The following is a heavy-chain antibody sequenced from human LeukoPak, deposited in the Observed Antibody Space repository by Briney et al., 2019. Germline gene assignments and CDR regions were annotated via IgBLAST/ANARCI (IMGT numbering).Heavy chain of an antibody. D-gene: IGHD2-2*01. CDR2: IKQDGSEK. Sequence: GGSLRLSCAASGFTVSSNYMSWVRQAPGKGLEWVANIKQDGSEKYYVDSVKGRFTISRDNAKNSLYLQMNSLRAEDTAVYYCARDPFCSSTSCYHWGQGTLVTVSS. V-gene: IGHV3-7*01. CDR1: GFTVSSNY. CDR3: ARDPFCSSTSCYH. J-gene: IGHJ4*02.